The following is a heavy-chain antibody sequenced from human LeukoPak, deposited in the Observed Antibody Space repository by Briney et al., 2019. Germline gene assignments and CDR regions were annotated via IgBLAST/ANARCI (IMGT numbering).Heavy chain of an antibody. Sequence: PGGSLRLSCAASGLTFSSHWMTWVRQAPGKGLEWVANIKEDGTRKNYVDSVKGRFTISRDNAKNSLYLQMNSLRAEDTAVYYCARETGFYDSNGFYSYWGQGALVTVSS. CDR3: ARETGFYDSNGFYSY. J-gene: IGHJ4*02. V-gene: IGHV3-7*01. CDR2: IKEDGTRK. CDR1: GLTFSSHW. D-gene: IGHD3-22*01.